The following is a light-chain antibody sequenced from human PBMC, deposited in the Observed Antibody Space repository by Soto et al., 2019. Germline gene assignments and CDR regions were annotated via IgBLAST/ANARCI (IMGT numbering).Light chain of an antibody. V-gene: IGLV4-69*01. CDR3: QTWGTAIHDVV. CDR2: LNSDGSH. J-gene: IGLJ2*01. Sequence: QLVLTQSPSASASLGASVKLTCTLSSGHNNYAIAWHQQQPDKGPRYLMKLNSDGSHSKGDGIPDRFSGSSSGAERHLTISSLQSEDEADYYCQTWGTAIHDVVFGGGTKLTV. CDR1: SGHNNYA.